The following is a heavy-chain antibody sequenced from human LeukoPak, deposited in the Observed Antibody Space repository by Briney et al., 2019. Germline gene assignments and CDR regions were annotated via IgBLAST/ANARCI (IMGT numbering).Heavy chain of an antibody. D-gene: IGHD6-6*01. V-gene: IGHV4-61*02. CDR2: IYTSGST. J-gene: IGHJ6*03. Sequence: SQTLSLTCTVSGGSISSGSYYWSWIRQPAGKGLEWIGRIYTSGSTNYNPSLKSRVTISVDTSKNQFSLKLSSVTAADTAVYYCARGRRTLVSNYMDVWGKGTTVTVSS. CDR3: ARGRRTLVSNYMDV. CDR1: GGSISSGSYY.